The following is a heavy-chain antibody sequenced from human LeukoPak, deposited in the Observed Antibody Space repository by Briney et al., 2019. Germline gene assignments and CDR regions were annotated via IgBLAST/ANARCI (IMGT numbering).Heavy chain of an antibody. D-gene: IGHD3-16*02. J-gene: IGHJ4*02. V-gene: IGHV3-43*02. CDR2: ISGEGST. CDR1: GFTFDDYA. Sequence: GGSLRLSCAASGFTFDDYAMHWVRQAPGKGLEWVSLISGEGSTYYADSVKGRFTISRDNSKNSLYLQMNSLRTEDTALYYCAKAFYDYMWGIYRPLGYWGQGTLVTVSS. CDR3: AKAFYDYMWGIYRPLGY.